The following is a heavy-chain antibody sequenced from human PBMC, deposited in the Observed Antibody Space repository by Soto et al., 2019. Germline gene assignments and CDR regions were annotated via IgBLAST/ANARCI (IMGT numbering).Heavy chain of an antibody. CDR3: AIRGYSYGYTDYYGMDV. CDR1: GYTFTGYY. CDR2: INPNSGGT. J-gene: IGHJ6*02. Sequence: ASVKVSCKASGYTFTGYYMHWVRQAPGQGLEWMGWINPNSGGTNYAQKFRGRVTMTRDTSISTAYMELSRLRSDDTAVYYCAIRGYSYGYTDYYGMDVWGQGTTVTVSS. V-gene: IGHV1-2*02. D-gene: IGHD5-18*01.